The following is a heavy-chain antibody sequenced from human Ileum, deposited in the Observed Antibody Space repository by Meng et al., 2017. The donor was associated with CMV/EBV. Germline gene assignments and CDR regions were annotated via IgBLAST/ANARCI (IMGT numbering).Heavy chain of an antibody. J-gene: IGHJ4*02. CDR3: ARATNLVATGYYFDF. Sequence: SETLSLTCTVSGASISSRSYYWGWLRQPPGKGLEWSGSVDYNGGTYYNPSLKSRVTISVDTSKNQFSLRLSSVTAADTAVYYCARATNLVATGYYFDFWGQGTLVTVSS. V-gene: IGHV4-39*07. D-gene: IGHD4-17*01. CDR1: GASISSRSYY. CDR2: VDYNGGT.